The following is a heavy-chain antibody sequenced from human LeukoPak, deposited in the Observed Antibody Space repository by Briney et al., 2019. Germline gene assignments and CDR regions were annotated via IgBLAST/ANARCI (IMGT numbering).Heavy chain of an antibody. Sequence: ASVKVSCKASGYTFTGYYMHWVGHAPGQGLEWMGWINPNSGGTNYAQKFQGRVTMTRDTSISTAYMELSRLRSDDTAVYYCARDRVTTVTINWFDPWGQGTLVTVSS. CDR1: GYTFTGYY. V-gene: IGHV1-2*02. CDR3: ARDRVTTVTINWFDP. D-gene: IGHD4-17*01. CDR2: INPNSGGT. J-gene: IGHJ5*02.